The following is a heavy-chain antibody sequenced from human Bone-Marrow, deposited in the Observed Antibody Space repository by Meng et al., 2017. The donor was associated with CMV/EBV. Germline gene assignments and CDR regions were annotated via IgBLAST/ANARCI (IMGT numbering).Heavy chain of an antibody. V-gene: IGHV4-59*01. CDR3: ARTTASGWYYFDY. CDR2: IYYSGST. CDR1: GGSISSYY. J-gene: IGHJ4*02. D-gene: IGHD6-19*01. Sequence: SETLSLTCTVSGGSISSYYWSWIRQPPGKGLEWIGYIYYSGSTNYNPSLKSRVTISVDTSKNQFSLRLSSVTTADTAVYYCARTTASGWYYFDYWGQGTLVTVSS.